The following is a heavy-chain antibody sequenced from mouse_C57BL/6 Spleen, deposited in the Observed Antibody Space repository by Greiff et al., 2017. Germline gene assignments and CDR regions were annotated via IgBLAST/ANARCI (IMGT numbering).Heavy chain of an antibody. J-gene: IGHJ2*01. V-gene: IGHV1-39*01. Sequence: EVQLQQSGPELVKPGASVTISCKASGYSFTDYNMNWVKQSNGKSLEWIGVITPNYGTTSYNQKFKVKATMTVDQSSITAYMQLNSLTSEDSAVYYCAYDGYGGNFDYWGQGTTLTVSS. CDR2: ITPNYGTT. CDR1: GYSFTDYN. D-gene: IGHD2-3*01. CDR3: AYDGYGGNFDY.